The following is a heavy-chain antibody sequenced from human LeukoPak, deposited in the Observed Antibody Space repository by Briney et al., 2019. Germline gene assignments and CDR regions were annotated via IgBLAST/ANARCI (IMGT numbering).Heavy chain of an antibody. V-gene: IGHV3-23*01. CDR2: ISGSGDGT. D-gene: IGHD6-6*01. CDR1: GFTVSSNY. J-gene: IGHJ5*02. Sequence: GGSLRLSCAASGFTVSSNYMSWVRQAPGKGLEWVSSISGSGDGTYYADSVKGRFTVSRDNSKNTLYLEMSSLRAEDTAVYYCAKGQYSGSSRWFDPWGQGTLVTVSS. CDR3: AKGQYSGSSRWFDP.